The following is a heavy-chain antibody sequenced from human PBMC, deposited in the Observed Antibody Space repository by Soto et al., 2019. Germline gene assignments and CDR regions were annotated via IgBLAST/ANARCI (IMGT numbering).Heavy chain of an antibody. D-gene: IGHD5-18*01. CDR1: GGSISGYY. CDR3: ARLGYSYGYIDP. J-gene: IGHJ5*02. Sequence: SETVSLTCTVSGGSISGYYWSWLRQPPGKGLEGIGCIYYSGSTNYNPALKSRLTLSVDTSKNHFSLKLSSVTAADTAVYYCARLGYSYGYIDPWGQGTLVTVSS. V-gene: IGHV4-59*08. CDR2: IYYSGST.